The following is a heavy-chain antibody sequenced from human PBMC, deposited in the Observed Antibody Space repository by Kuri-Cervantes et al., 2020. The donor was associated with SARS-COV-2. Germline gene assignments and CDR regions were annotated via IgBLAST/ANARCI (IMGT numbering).Heavy chain of an antibody. CDR2: ISAYNGNT. J-gene: IGHJ6*03. D-gene: IGHD3-9*01. V-gene: IGHV1-18*01. Sequence: ASVKVSCKASAYTFSDSGVSWVRQAPGQGLEWMGWISAYNGNTDYAQKFQGRVTITADESTSTAYMELSRLRSDDTAVYYCARGPLPYDILTGYPMDYYYYMDVWGKGTTVTVSS. CDR1: AYTFSDSG. CDR3: ARGPLPYDILTGYPMDYYYYMDV.